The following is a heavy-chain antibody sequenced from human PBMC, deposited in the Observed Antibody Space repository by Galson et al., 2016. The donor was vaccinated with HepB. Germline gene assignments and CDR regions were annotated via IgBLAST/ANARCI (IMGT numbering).Heavy chain of an antibody. J-gene: IGHJ4*02. CDR1: GSSFTFYW. CDR2: IDPSDSYT. D-gene: IGHD3-22*01. Sequence: QSGAEVKKPGESLRISCKASGSSFTFYWINWVRQMPGKGLQWMRRIDPSDSYTNYNPSFQGHVPFSVDKSTSTAYLQWSSLRPSDTAMYYCAAPHRSSGYYSPGDFWGQGTLVTVSS. V-gene: IGHV5-10-1*01. CDR3: AAPHRSSGYYSPGDF.